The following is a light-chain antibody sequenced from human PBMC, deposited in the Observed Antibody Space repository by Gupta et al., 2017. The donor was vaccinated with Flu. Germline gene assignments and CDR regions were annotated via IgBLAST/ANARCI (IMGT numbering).Light chain of an antibody. CDR1: QSLVYSDGNTY. V-gene: IGKV2-30*01. Sequence: DVVMTQSPLSLPVTLGQPASISCRSSQSLVYSDGNTYLHWFQQRPGQSPRRLIYQVSHRESGVPDRFSGSGSGTDFTLKISRVEAEDVGVYYCWQGSRWPWAFGQGTKVEIK. J-gene: IGKJ1*01. CDR3: WQGSRWPWA. CDR2: QVS.